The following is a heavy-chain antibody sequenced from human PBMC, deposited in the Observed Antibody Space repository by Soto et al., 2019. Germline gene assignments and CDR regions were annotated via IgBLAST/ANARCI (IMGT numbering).Heavy chain of an antibody. J-gene: IGHJ1*01. CDR1: GGSISSYC. D-gene: IGHD3-22*01. V-gene: IGHV4-59*01. CDR2: IYYSGST. CDR3: ASDSSGYHQH. Sequence: SETLSLTCTVSGGSISSYCWSWIRQPPGKGLEWIGYIYYSGSTNYNPSLKSRVTISVDTSKNQFSLKLSSVTAADTAVYYCASDSSGYHQHWGQGTLVTVSS.